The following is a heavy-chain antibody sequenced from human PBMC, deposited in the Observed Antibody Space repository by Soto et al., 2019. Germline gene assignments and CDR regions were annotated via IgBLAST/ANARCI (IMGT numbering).Heavy chain of an antibody. Sequence: GASVKVSCKASGYTFTNYAMHWVRQAPGQGPDWVGWINGGNGNTKYSQKLQGRVTMNRDTSASTAYMEASSLRSEDPAVYYCATSGGGDDIDYWGQGTLVTVSS. CDR2: INGGNGNT. J-gene: IGHJ4*02. CDR3: ATSGGGDDIDY. CDR1: GYTFTNYA. V-gene: IGHV1-3*01. D-gene: IGHD3-9*01.